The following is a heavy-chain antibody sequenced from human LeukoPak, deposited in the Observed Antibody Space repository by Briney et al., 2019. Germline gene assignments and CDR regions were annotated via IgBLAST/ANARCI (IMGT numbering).Heavy chain of an antibody. V-gene: IGHV3-74*01. J-gene: IGHJ6*03. CDR1: GFTFSSYW. Sequence: PGGSLRLSCTASGFTFSSYWMHWVRQAPGKGLVWVSRVYTDGSSTSYADSVRGRFTISRDNAKNTLYLQMNSLRAEDTAVYYCATGYCSGGSCYYNYYYMDVWGKGTTVTVSS. CDR2: VYTDGSST. D-gene: IGHD2-15*01. CDR3: ATGYCSGGSCYYNYYYMDV.